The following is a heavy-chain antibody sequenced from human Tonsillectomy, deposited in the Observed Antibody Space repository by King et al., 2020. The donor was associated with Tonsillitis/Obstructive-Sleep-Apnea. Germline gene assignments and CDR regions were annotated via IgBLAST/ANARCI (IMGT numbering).Heavy chain of an antibody. J-gene: IGHJ4*02. CDR2: TRNKAHSYTT. CDR3: ARVRTSSPFYNLDY. CDR1: GFTFSDHY. Sequence: VQLVESGGGLVQPGGSLRLSCAASGFTFSDHYMDWVRQAPGKGLEWVGRTRNKAHSYTTEYAASVKGRFTISRDDSENSLYLQMNSLKTEDTAVYYCARVRTSSPFYNLDYWGQGTLVTVSS. V-gene: IGHV3-72*01. D-gene: IGHD1-14*01.